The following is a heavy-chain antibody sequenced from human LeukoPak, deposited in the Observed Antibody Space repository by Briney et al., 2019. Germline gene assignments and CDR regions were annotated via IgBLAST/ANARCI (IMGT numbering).Heavy chain of an antibody. D-gene: IGHD5-12*01. V-gene: IGHV4-59*01. CDR2: IHYSGST. J-gene: IGHJ6*03. Sequence: SETLSLTCTVSGGSISGYYWSWIRQPPGKGLEWIGYIHYSGSTHYKPSLKSRVTISVDTSKNQVSLKLRSVTAADTAVYYCARTTEGYAGGPGYSYYYYMDVWGKGTTVTISS. CDR3: ARTTEGYAGGPGYSYYYYMDV. CDR1: GGSISGYY.